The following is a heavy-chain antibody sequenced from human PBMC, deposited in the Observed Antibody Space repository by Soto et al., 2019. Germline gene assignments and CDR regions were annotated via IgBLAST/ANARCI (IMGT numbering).Heavy chain of an antibody. CDR3: ARATTTTVGPYYYYYMDV. CDR1: GFTFSSYS. CDR2: ISSSSTI. V-gene: IGHV3-48*01. J-gene: IGHJ6*03. D-gene: IGHD4-17*01. Sequence: GGSLRLSCAASGFTFSSYSMNWVRQAPGKGLEWVSYISSSSTIYYADSVKGRFTISRDNAKNSLYLQMNSLRAEDTAVYYCARATTTTVGPYYYYYMDVWGKGTTVTVSS.